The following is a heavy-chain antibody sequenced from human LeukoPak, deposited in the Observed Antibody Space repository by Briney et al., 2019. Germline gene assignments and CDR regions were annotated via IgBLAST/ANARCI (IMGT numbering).Heavy chain of an antibody. CDR1: VYTLTDDY. V-gene: IGHV1-2*02. J-gene: IGHJ4*02. CDR3: ARDRDYSNTERGFDY. CDR2: INPNSGET. D-gene: IGHD4-11*01. Sequence: ASLKVSCKTSVYTLTDDYIHWVRQAPGHKLERMGWINPNSGETNSAQKFQGRVTMTGDTSISTAYMELRRVTSDDTAVYYCARDRDYSNTERGFDYWGQGTLVTVSS.